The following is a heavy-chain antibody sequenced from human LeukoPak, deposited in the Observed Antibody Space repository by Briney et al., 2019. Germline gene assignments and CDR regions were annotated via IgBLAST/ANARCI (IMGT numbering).Heavy chain of an antibody. J-gene: IGHJ6*02. V-gene: IGHV3-11*03. CDR2: ISRSRGDA. CDR1: GFIFSNYY. Sequence: GGSLRLSCAASGFIFSNYYMSWIRQAPGKGLEWVSYISRSRGDANYADFVKGRFTISRDNAKNSLYLQMNSLRVEDTAVYYCARGHYGMDVWGQGTTVTVSS. CDR3: ARGHYGMDV.